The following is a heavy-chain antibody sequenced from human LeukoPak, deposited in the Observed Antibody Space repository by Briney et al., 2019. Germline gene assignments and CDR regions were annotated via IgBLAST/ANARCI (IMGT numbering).Heavy chain of an antibody. V-gene: IGHV3-7*01. CDR2: IKQDGSEK. D-gene: IGHD4-11*01. CDR3: ARVSRDFYSNYYYYYGMDV. Sequence: GGSLRLSCAASGFTFSSYWMSWVRQAPGKGLEWVANIKQDGSEKYYVDSVKGRFTISRDYAKNSLYLQMNSLRAEDTAVYYCARVSRDFYSNYYYYYGMDVWGQGTTVTVSS. J-gene: IGHJ6*02. CDR1: GFTFSSYW.